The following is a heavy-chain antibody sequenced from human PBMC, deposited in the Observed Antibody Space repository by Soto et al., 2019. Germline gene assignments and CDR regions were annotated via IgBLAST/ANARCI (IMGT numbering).Heavy chain of an antibody. D-gene: IGHD6-13*01. J-gene: IGHJ4*02. Sequence: QVQLVQSGAEVKKPGASVKVSCKASGYTFTNYAFSWVRQAPGQGLEWMGWISAYNGNTNYPQKLQGRVTMTTDTSTGTAYMELRGLRSDDTAVYYCARDLAAAGPFDCWGQGTLVTVSS. CDR3: ARDLAAAGPFDC. CDR2: ISAYNGNT. CDR1: GYTFTNYA. V-gene: IGHV1-18*01.